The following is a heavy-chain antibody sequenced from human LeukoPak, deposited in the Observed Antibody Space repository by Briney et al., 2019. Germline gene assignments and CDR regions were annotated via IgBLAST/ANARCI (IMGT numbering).Heavy chain of an antibody. CDR2: ISYDGSNK. CDR1: GFTFSSYA. CDR3: ARAGGYSSSWGYYFDY. V-gene: IGHV3-30*04. J-gene: IGHJ4*02. Sequence: PGGSLRLSCAASGFTFSSYAMHWVRQAPGKGLEWVAVISYDGSNKYYADSVKGRFTISRDNSKNTLYLQMNSLRAEDTAVYYCARAGGYSSSWGYYFDYWGQGTLVTVSS. D-gene: IGHD6-13*01.